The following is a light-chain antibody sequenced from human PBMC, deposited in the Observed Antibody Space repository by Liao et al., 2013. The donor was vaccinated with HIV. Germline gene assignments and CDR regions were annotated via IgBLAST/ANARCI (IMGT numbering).Light chain of an antibody. CDR1: NIGSKS. J-gene: IGLJ1*01. Sequence: SYELTQPPSVSVAPGKTASITCGGYNIGSKSVHWYQQKPGQAPVLVIHYDSDRPSGIPERFSGSNSDNTPTLTVSGTQAVDEADYFCLAWDGDTAVFGTGTRVTVL. V-gene: IGLV3-21*01. CDR3: LAWDGDTAV. CDR2: YDS.